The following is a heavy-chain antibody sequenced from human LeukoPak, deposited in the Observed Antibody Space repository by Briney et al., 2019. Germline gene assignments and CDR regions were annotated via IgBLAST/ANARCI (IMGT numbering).Heavy chain of an antibody. J-gene: IGHJ4*02. D-gene: IGHD3-10*01. CDR3: AKERSPYGSGLIDY. Sequence: GGSLRLSCAASGFTFSSYGMTWVRQAPGKGLEWVSYISSSSSTIYYADSVKGRFTISRDNAKNSLYLQMNSLRAEDTAVYYCAKERSPYGSGLIDYWGQGTLVTVSS. CDR1: GFTFSSYG. CDR2: ISSSSSTI. V-gene: IGHV3-48*01.